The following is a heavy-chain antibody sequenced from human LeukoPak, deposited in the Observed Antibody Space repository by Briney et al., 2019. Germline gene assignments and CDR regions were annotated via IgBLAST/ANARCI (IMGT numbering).Heavy chain of an antibody. CDR2: VYRSGST. J-gene: IGHJ4*02. CDR3: ARRRNWNYGGYFDY. D-gene: IGHD1-7*01. CDR1: GYSISSGYY. V-gene: IGHV4-38-2*01. Sequence: SETLSLTCAVSGYSISSGYYWGWIRPPPGKGLEWIGSVYRSGSTYYNPSLKSRVTIPVDTSKNQFSLKLSSVTAADTAVYYCARRRNWNYGGYFDYWGQGTLVTVSS.